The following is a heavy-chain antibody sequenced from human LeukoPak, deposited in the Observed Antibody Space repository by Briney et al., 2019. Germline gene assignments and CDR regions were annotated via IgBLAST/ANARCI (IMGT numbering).Heavy chain of an antibody. CDR1: GFTFSSYG. V-gene: IGHV3-23*01. Sequence: GGSLRLSCAASGFTFSSYGMSWVRQAPGKGLEWVATVSGSGDRMYHADSVKGRFTISRDNSKNTIYLQMNSLRAEDTALYYCAKAAAAPGFDFWGQGTLVTVSS. CDR2: VSGSGDRM. CDR3: AKAAAAPGFDF. D-gene: IGHD6-13*01. J-gene: IGHJ4*02.